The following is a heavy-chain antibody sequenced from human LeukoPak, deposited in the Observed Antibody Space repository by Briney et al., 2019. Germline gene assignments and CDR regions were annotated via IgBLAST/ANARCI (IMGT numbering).Heavy chain of an antibody. D-gene: IGHD6-19*01. V-gene: IGHV1-8*01. J-gene: IGHJ3*02. CDR1: GYTFTSYD. CDR3: ARDGMDSSGWHRVVGDAFDI. Sequence: ASVKVSCKASGYTFTSYDINWVRQATGQGLEWMGWMNPNSGNTGYAQKFQGRVTMTRNTSISTAYMELSSLRSEDTAVYYCARDGMDSSGWHRVVGDAFDIWGQGTMVTVSS. CDR2: MNPNSGNT.